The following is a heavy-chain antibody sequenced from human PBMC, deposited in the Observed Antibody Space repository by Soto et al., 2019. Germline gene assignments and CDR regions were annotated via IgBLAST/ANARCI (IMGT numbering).Heavy chain of an antibody. J-gene: IGHJ5*02. Sequence: PSETLSLTCAVYGGSFSGYYWSWIRQPPGKGLEWIGEINHSGSTNYNPSLKSRVTISVDTSKNQFSLKLSSVTAADTAVYYCARGSLTNSSSSGNWFDPWGQGTLVTVSS. CDR1: GGSFSGYY. V-gene: IGHV4-34*01. D-gene: IGHD6-6*01. CDR3: ARGSLTNSSSSGNWFDP. CDR2: INHSGST.